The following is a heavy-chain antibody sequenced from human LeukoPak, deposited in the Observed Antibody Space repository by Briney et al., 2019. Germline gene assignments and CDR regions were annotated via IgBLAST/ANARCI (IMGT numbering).Heavy chain of an antibody. CDR3: AKDPRITISGVATSLDY. V-gene: IGHV3-23*01. D-gene: IGHD3-3*01. CDR1: GFTFSSYA. Sequence: GGSLRLSCAASGFTFSSYAMSWVRQAPGKGLEWVSAISGSGGSTYYADSVKGRFTISRDNSKNTLYLQMNSLRAEDTAVYYCAKDPRITISGVATSLDYWGQGTLVTVSS. J-gene: IGHJ4*02. CDR2: ISGSGGST.